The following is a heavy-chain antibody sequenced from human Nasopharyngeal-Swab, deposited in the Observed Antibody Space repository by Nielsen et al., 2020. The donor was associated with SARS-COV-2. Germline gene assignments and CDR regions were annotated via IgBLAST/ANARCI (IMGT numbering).Heavy chain of an antibody. J-gene: IGHJ4*02. D-gene: IGHD3-16*01. CDR1: GFTLSDHY. CDR2: SRNKANSYTT. V-gene: IGHV3-72*01. Sequence: GSLRLSCAASGFTLSDHYMDWVRQAPGKGLEWVGRSRNKANSYTTEYAASVKGRFAISRDESKNSLYLQMNSLKPEDTAVYYCARGLNSFDCWGQGTLVTVSS. CDR3: ARGLNSFDC.